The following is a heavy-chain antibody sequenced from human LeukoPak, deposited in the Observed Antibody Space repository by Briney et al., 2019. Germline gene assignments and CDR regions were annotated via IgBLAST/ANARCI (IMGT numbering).Heavy chain of an antibody. Sequence: PSETLSLTCTVSGYSFSSGYHWGWIRQSPGKGLEWIGSIYHTGDSYYSPSLKSRATISIDTSKNQLSLKLTTVTAADTAVYYCARLRMVAFYYFDYWGQGTRVTVSS. CDR3: ARLRMVAFYYFDY. D-gene: IGHD2-15*01. V-gene: IGHV4-38-2*02. CDR2: IYHTGDS. J-gene: IGHJ4*02. CDR1: GYSFSSGYH.